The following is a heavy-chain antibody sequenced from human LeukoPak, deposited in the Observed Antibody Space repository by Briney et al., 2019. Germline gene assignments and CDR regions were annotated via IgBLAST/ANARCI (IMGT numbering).Heavy chain of an antibody. V-gene: IGHV4-39*01. Sequence: SETLSLTCTVSGGSISSSSYYWGWIRQPPGKGLEWIGSIYYSGSTYYNPSLKSRVTISVDTSKNQFSLKLSSVTAADTAVYXXXXXXXXDFWSGYYTFFDYWGQGTLVTVSS. J-gene: IGHJ4*02. CDR3: XXXXXXDFWSGYYTFFDY. CDR1: GGSISSSSYY. D-gene: IGHD3-3*01. CDR2: IYYSGST.